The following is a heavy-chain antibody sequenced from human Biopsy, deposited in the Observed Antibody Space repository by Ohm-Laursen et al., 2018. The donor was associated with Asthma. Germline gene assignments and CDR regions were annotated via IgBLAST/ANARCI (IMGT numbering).Heavy chain of an antibody. CDR1: GFTFSNYG. V-gene: IGHV3-30*18. CDR3: AKDVFPGWELRRGPDY. CDR2: ISFDGSNK. J-gene: IGHJ4*02. Sequence: SLRLSCAASGFTFSNYGMHWVRQAPGKGLDWVAVISFDGSNKNYTDSVKGRFTISRDNSRNTLHLKMNSLRAGDTAVYYCAKDVFPGWELRRGPDYWGQGTLVTVSS. D-gene: IGHD1-26*01.